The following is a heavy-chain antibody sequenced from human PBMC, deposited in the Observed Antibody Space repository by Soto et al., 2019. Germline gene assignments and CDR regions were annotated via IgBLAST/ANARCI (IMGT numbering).Heavy chain of an antibody. CDR3: ARDQGIAAAGIGY. J-gene: IGHJ4*02. V-gene: IGHV3-30*03. CDR1: GFTFSSYG. Sequence: HPGGSLRLSCAASGFTFSSYGMHWVRQAPGKGLEWVAVISYDGSNKYYADSVKGRFTISRDNSKNTLYLQMNSLRAEDTAVYYCARDQGIAAAGIGYWGQGTLVTVSS. D-gene: IGHD6-13*01. CDR2: ISYDGSNK.